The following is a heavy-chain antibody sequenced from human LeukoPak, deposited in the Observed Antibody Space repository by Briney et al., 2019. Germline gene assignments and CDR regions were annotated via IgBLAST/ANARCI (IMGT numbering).Heavy chain of an antibody. D-gene: IGHD2-21*02. J-gene: IGHJ4*02. CDR2: INHSGST. Sequence: SETLSLTCAVYGGSFSGYYWSWIRQPPGKGLEWIGEINHSGSTNYNPSLKSRVTISVDTSKNQFSLKLSSVTAADTAVYYCARGSCGGDCYDAAGADFDYWGQGTLVTVSS. CDR3: ARGSCGGDCYDAAGADFDY. V-gene: IGHV4-34*01. CDR1: GGSFSGYY.